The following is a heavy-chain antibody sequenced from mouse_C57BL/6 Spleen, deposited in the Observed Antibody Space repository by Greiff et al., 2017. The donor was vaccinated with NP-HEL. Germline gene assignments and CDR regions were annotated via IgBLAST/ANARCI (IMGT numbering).Heavy chain of an antibody. CDR3: ARGASQATAWFAY. D-gene: IGHD3-2*02. CDR2: IDPSDSYT. J-gene: IGHJ3*01. Sequence: QVQLQQPGAELVKPGASVKLSCKASGYTFTSYWMQWVKQRPGQGLEWIGEIDPSDSYTNYNQKFKGKATLTVDTSSSTAYMQLSSLTSEDSAVYYCARGASQATAWFAYWGQGTLVTVSA. V-gene: IGHV1-50*01. CDR1: GYTFTSYW.